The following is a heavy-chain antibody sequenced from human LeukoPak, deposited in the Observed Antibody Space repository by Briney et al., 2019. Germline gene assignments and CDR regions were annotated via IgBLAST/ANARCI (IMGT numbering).Heavy chain of an antibody. CDR2: IGQDGTEK. J-gene: IGHJ3*02. D-gene: IGHD2-2*01. CDR3: ARGYCSGTSCFGAFDM. Sequence: GGSLRLSCAASGFNFSSHWMSWVRQAPGKGLEWVANIGQDGTEKNYVDSVKGRFTISRDNAKNSLYLQMSSLRAGDTAVYHCARGYCSGTSCFGAFDMWGQGTMVPVSS. V-gene: IGHV3-7*01. CDR1: GFNFSSHW.